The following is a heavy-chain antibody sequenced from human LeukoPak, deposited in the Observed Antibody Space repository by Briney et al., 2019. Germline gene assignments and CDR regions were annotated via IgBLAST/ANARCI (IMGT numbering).Heavy chain of an antibody. CDR2: IISDDSST. Sequence: GGPLRLSCAASGFTFSSYWMHWVRQTPGKVLVWVSRIISDDSSTSYADSVKGRFTISRDNAKNTLYLQMNSLRVEDTAVYYCAREMAYSSGRAFDIWGQGIMVTVSS. J-gene: IGHJ3*02. V-gene: IGHV3-74*01. CDR3: AREMAYSSGRAFDI. D-gene: IGHD6-19*01. CDR1: GFTFSSYW.